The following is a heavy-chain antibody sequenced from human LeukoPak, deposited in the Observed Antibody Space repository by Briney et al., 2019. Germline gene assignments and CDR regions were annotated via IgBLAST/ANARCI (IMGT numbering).Heavy chain of an antibody. D-gene: IGHD4-17*01. CDR1: GFTFSSYG. Sequence: GGSLRLSCAASGFTFSSYGMHWVRQAPGKGLEWVAVIWYDGSNKYYADSVKGRFTISRDNSKNTLYLQMNSLRAEDTAVYYCARDGDYGDPLGYWGQGTLVTVSS. J-gene: IGHJ4*02. CDR2: IWYDGSNK. CDR3: ARDGDYGDPLGY. V-gene: IGHV3-33*01.